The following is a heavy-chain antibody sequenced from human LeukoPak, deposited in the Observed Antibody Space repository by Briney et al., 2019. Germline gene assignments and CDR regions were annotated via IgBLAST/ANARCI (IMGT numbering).Heavy chain of an antibody. J-gene: IGHJ4*02. CDR3: ASLVAATPSDY. D-gene: IGHD2-15*01. CDR1: GFTFSSYW. V-gene: IGHV3-74*01. Sequence: GGSLRLSCAASGFTFSSYWMHWVRQAPGKGLVWVSRINSDGSSTSYADSVKGRFTISRDNAKNTLYLQMNGLRAEDTAVYYCASLVAATPSDYWGQGTLVTVSS. CDR2: INSDGSST.